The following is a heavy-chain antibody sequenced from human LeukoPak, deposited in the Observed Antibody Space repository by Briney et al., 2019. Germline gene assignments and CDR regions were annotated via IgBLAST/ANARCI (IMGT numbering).Heavy chain of an antibody. Sequence: ASVKVSCKASGYTFTGYYMHWVRQAPGQGLEWMGWINPNSGGTNYAQKFQGRVTMTRDTSISTAYMELSRLRSDDTAVYYCARSWTPYYYDSSGYYREYFQHWGQGTLATVSS. D-gene: IGHD3-22*01. CDR2: INPNSGGT. V-gene: IGHV1-2*02. CDR1: GYTFTGYY. CDR3: ARSWTPYYYDSSGYYREYFQH. J-gene: IGHJ1*01.